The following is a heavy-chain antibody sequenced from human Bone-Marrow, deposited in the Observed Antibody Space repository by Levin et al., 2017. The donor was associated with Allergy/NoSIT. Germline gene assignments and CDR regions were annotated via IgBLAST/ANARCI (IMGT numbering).Heavy chain of an antibody. CDR2: ISGSGGST. J-gene: IGHJ3*02. CDR3: AKEIPGQWHGNDAYDS. V-gene: IGHV3-23*01. CDR1: GFNFIGYG. D-gene: IGHD1-1*01. Sequence: PSGGSLRLSCAASGFNFIGYGMDWVRQAPGKGLEWVSAISGSGGSTYYADSVSRRFVISRDNSKNTVYLQMNNLRAEDTAIYYCAKEIPGQWHGNDAYDSWGQGTMVTVSS.